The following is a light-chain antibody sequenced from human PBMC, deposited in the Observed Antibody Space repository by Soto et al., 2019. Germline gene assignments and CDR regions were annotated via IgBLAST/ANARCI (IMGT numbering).Light chain of an antibody. Sequence: EIVLTQSPGTLSLSPGEGATLSCRASQSFSSSYLGWYQQKPGQAPRLLIYAASSKATDIPDKFSDSGSGADFSLTISRLEPEDFAVYYCQQYGSSPRTFGQGTKV. V-gene: IGKV3-20*01. CDR3: QQYGSSPRT. CDR1: QSFSSSY. J-gene: IGKJ1*01. CDR2: AAS.